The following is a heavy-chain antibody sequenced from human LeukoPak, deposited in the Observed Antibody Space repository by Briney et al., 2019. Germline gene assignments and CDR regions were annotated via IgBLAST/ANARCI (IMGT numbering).Heavy chain of an antibody. CDR2: IRSKANSYAT. CDR1: GFTFSGSA. Sequence: GGSLKLSCAASGFTFSGSAMHWVRQASGKGLEWVGRIRSKANSYATAYAASVKGRFTISRDDSKNTAYLQMNSLKTEDTAVYYCTRHFVWFGEDDAFDIWGQGTMVTVSS. J-gene: IGHJ3*02. CDR3: TRHFVWFGEDDAFDI. D-gene: IGHD3-10*01. V-gene: IGHV3-73*01.